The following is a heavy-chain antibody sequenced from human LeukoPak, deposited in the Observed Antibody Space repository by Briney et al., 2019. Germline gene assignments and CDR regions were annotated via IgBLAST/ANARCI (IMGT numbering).Heavy chain of an antibody. CDR3: ARADCSSTSCYLPIDY. J-gene: IGHJ4*02. CDR1: GYTFTSYG. CDR2: ISAYNGNT. V-gene: IGHV1-18*01. D-gene: IGHD2-2*01. Sequence: LEASVKVSCKGSGYTFTSYGISWVRQAPGQGLEWMGWISAYNGNTNYAQKLQGRVTMTTDTSTSTAYMELRSLRSDDTAVYYCARADCSSTSCYLPIDYWGQGTLVTVSS.